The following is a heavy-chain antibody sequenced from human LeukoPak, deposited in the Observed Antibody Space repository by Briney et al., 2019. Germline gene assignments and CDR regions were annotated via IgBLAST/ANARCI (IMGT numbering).Heavy chain of an antibody. D-gene: IGHD4-17*01. Sequence: PGGSLRLSCAASGFSFKNYAMSWVRQAPARGPEWVSSLRGDGETFYADSVKGRFTLSRDDSRNTVYLQLNNLRVEDTAVYYCAKFRWTTVTKDYFDYWGQGTLVTVSS. CDR3: AKFRWTTVTKDYFDY. J-gene: IGHJ4*02. CDR2: LRGDGET. CDR1: GFSFKNYA. V-gene: IGHV3-23*01.